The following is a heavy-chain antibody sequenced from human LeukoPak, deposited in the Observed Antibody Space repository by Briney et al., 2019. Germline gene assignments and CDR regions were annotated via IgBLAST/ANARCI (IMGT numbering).Heavy chain of an antibody. CDR3: ARDSSSWSRDYFDY. J-gene: IGHJ4*02. Sequence: GGSLRLSCAASGFTFSSYWMSWVRQAPGKGLEWVANIKQDGSEKYYVDSVRGRFTISRDNAKNSLYLQMNSLRAEDTAVYYCARDSSSWSRDYFDYWGQGTLVTVSS. CDR1: GFTFSSYW. D-gene: IGHD6-13*01. CDR2: IKQDGSEK. V-gene: IGHV3-7*01.